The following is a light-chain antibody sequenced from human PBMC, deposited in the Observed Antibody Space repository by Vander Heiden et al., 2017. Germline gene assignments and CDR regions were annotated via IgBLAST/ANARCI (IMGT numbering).Light chain of an antibody. V-gene: IGKV1-39*01. CDR3: QQSDNTPQT. J-gene: IGKJ1*01. CDR1: QSISSY. CDR2: AAS. Sequence: DIQMTQSPSSLSASVGDRVTIACRASQSISSYLNWYQQKPGKVPKLLIYAASSLQSGVPSRFSGSGSGTDFTLTISSLQPEDFASYYCQQSDNTPQTFGQGTKVEIK.